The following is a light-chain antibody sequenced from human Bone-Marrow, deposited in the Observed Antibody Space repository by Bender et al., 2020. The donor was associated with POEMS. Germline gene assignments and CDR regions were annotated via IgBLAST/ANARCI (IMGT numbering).Light chain of an antibody. CDR1: TSNIGATT. J-gene: IGLJ3*02. V-gene: IGLV1-44*01. CDR3: AAWEDSLNGWV. CDR2: INN. Sequence: QSVLTQPPSASGTPGQRVTISCSGTTSNIGATTYVHWYQQLPGTAPKLLIYINNQRPSGVPDRFSGSKSGTSASLAISGLQSEDEADYYCAAWEDSLNGWVFGGGTKLTVL.